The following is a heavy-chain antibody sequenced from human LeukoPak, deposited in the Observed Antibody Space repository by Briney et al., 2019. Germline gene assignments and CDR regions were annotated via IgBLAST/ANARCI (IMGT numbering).Heavy chain of an antibody. V-gene: IGHV1-18*01. J-gene: IGHJ4*02. D-gene: IGHD2-21*02. CDR1: GYTFANYA. Sequence: ASVKVSCKASGYTFANYAITWVRQAPGQGLEYMGWISVDNGDTNDAQMLQGRVTMTTDTSTNTAYMELRGLRSDDTAFYYCARANCAGDCYLKHWGQGTLVTVSS. CDR3: ARANCAGDCYLKH. CDR2: ISVDNGDT.